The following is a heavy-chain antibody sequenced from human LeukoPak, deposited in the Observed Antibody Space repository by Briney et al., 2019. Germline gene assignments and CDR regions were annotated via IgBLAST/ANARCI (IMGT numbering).Heavy chain of an antibody. Sequence: GGSLRLSCAASGFTFSSYWMHWVRQAPGKGLVWVSRINSDGSSTSYADSVKGRSTISRDNAKNTLYLQMNSLRAEDTAVYYCARDRRRGWFDPWGQGTLVTVSS. V-gene: IGHV3-74*01. CDR3: ARDRRRGWFDP. CDR2: INSDGSST. CDR1: GFTFSSYW. J-gene: IGHJ5*02.